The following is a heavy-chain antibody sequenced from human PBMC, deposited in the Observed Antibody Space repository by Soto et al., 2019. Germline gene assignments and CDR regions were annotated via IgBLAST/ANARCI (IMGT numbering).Heavy chain of an antibody. CDR3: ARQAKIGDRSQFYFDS. J-gene: IGHJ4*02. D-gene: IGHD3-16*01. V-gene: IGHV3-30*03. CDR2: ISDDGSNK. CDR1: GFTFSNYG. Sequence: PGGSLRLSCAASGFTFSNYGMHWVRQAPGKGLEWVAFISDDGSNKYYADSMKGRFTMSRGNSKSTLYLQMNSLRVEDTAVYYCARQAKIGDRSQFYFDSWGQGTLVTVSS.